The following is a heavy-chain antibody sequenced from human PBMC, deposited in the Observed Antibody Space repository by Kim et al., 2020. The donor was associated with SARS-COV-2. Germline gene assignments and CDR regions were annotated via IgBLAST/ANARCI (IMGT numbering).Heavy chain of an antibody. Sequence: ASVKVSCKVSGYTLTELSMHWVRQAPGKGLEWMGGFDPEDGETIYAQKFQGRVTMTEDTSTDTAYMERSSLRSEDTAGYYCATASPGAYYYDSSGPNPNWFDPWGQGTLVTVSS. V-gene: IGHV1-24*01. D-gene: IGHD3-22*01. J-gene: IGHJ5*02. CDR2: FDPEDGET. CDR3: ATASPGAYYYDSSGPNPNWFDP. CDR1: GYTLTELS.